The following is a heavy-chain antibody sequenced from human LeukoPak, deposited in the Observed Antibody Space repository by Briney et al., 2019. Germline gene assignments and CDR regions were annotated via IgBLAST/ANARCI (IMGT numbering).Heavy chain of an antibody. CDR1: GFTFSSYS. D-gene: IGHD4-17*01. Sequence: GGSLRHSCAASGFTFSSYSMNWVRQAPGKGLEWVSSISSSSSYIYYADSVKGRFTISRDNAKNSLYLQMNSLRAEDTAVYYCARDLLGDTVTTRRCDYWGQGTLVTVSS. J-gene: IGHJ4*02. CDR2: ISSSSSYI. CDR3: ARDLLGDTVTTRRCDY. V-gene: IGHV3-21*01.